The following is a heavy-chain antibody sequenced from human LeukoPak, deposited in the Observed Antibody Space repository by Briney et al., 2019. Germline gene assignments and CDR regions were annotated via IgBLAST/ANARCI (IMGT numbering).Heavy chain of an antibody. J-gene: IGHJ4*02. CDR3: ARRSSLATPLFDY. D-gene: IGHD2-15*01. Sequence: GVSLKISCKGSGYIFTNYWIGWVRQVPGKGLEWMGIIYPGDSDTRYSPYFQGQVTISADKSITTAYLQWNSLKPSDTAMYYCARRSSLATPLFDYWGQGTLVTVSS. CDR2: IYPGDSDT. V-gene: IGHV5-51*01. CDR1: GYIFTNYW.